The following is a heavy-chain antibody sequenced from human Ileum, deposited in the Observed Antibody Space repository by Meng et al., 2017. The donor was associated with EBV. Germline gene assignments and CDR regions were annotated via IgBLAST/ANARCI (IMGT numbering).Heavy chain of an antibody. CDR2: IHHTEST. CDR3: ARESYSDSSGYYSLDY. J-gene: IGHJ4*02. Sequence: QVQLPDSGPGLVKPSGTLSLTCAVSGGSISSSNWWSWVRQAPGKGLEWIGEIHHTESTNYNPSLKSRVTISVDKSKNQFSLKLSSVTAADTAVYYCARESYSDSSGYYSLDYWGQGSLVTVSS. V-gene: IGHV4-4*02. D-gene: IGHD3-22*01. CDR1: GGSISSSNW.